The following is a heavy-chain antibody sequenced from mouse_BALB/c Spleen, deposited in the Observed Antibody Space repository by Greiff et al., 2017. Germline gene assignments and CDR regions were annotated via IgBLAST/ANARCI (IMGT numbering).Heavy chain of an antibody. D-gene: IGHD2-4*01. CDR1: GYTFTSYW. CDR3: TRSTMITRGAMDY. J-gene: IGHJ4*01. Sequence: VQLQQSGTVLARPGASVKMSCKASGYTFTSYWMHWVKQRPGQGLEWIGAIYPGNSDTSYNQKFKGKAKLTAVTSTSTAYMELSSLTNEDSAVYYCTRSTMITRGAMDYWGQGTSVTVSS. CDR2: IYPGNSDT. V-gene: IGHV1-5*01.